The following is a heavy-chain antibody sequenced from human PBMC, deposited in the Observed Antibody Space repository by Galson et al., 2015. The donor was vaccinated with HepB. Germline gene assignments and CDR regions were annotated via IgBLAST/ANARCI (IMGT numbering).Heavy chain of an antibody. D-gene: IGHD5-24*01. CDR2: VSASNGST. J-gene: IGHJ4*02. CDR1: GLSFSSYA. V-gene: IGHV3-23*01. Sequence: LRLSCAASGLSFSSYAMSWVRQAPGRGLEWVSGVSASNGSTFYADSVRGRFTISRDNSKNTVYLQLNSLRADDTAVYYCAKRERWGQGTQVTVAS. CDR3: AKRER.